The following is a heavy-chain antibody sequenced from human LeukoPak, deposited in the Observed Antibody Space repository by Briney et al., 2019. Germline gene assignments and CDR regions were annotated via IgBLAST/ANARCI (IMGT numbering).Heavy chain of an antibody. CDR1: GFTFSSYS. V-gene: IGHV3-21*01. Sequence: GGSLRLSCAASGFTFSSYSMNWVRQAPEKGMEWVSSISSSCSYIYYADSVKGRFTISRDNAKNSLYLQMNSLRAEDTAVYYCAREYVDGGYYYGMDVWGQGTTVTVSS. D-gene: IGHD3-16*01. CDR3: AREYVDGGYYYGMDV. J-gene: IGHJ6*02. CDR2: ISSSCSYI.